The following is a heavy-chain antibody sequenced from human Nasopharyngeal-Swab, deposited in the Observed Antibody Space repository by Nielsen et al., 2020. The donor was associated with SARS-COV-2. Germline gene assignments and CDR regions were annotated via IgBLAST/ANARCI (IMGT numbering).Heavy chain of an antibody. Sequence: GESLKISCAASGFTFSTFWMSWVRQAPGKGLEWVANIKKDGGEKNCVDSVKGRFTTSRDNAKNSLYLQMNSLRAEDTAVYYCTRGASNPITGTTLVDYWGRGTLVTVSS. V-gene: IGHV3-7*01. CDR3: TRGASNPITGTTLVDY. J-gene: IGHJ4*02. CDR2: IKKDGGEK. D-gene: IGHD1-20*01. CDR1: GFTFSTFW.